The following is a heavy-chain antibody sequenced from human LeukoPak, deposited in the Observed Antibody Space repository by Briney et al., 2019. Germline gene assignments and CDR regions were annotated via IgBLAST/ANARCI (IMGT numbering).Heavy chain of an antibody. J-gene: IGHJ4*02. CDR3: ARDGKLAIDY. CDR2: IWYDGSNK. D-gene: IGHD1-7*01. V-gene: IGHV3-33*01. CDR1: GFTFSSYG. Sequence: GRSLRLSCAASGFTFSSYGMHWVRQAPGKGLEWVAVIWYDGSNKYYADSVKGRFTISRGNSKNTLYLQMNSLRAEDTAVYYCARDGKLAIDYWGQGTLVTVSS.